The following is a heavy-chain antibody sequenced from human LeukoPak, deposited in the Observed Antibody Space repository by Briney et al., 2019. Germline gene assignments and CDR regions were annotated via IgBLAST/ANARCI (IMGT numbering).Heavy chain of an antibody. V-gene: IGHV3-74*01. CDR1: GFTFSRTW. Sequence: PGGSLRLSCTVSGFTFSRTWMRWVRQAPGKGLVWVSHINGDGTSTNYADSVKGRFTISRDNAKNRLYVQMNSLRAEDTAVYYCATGSGLWSPDYWGQGTLVTVSS. J-gene: IGHJ4*02. CDR3: ATGSGLWSPDY. CDR2: INGDGTST. D-gene: IGHD5-18*01.